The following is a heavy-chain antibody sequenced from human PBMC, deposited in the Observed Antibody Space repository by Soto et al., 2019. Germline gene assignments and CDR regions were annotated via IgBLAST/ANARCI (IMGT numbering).Heavy chain of an antibody. J-gene: IGHJ5*02. Sequence: QVQLPESVPGLVTPSQTLSLTCTVSGGSISSGDYYWSWIRQPPGKGLEWVGYTYYTGSTYYNPSLKSRITIAVDPSKNHFSLKISSVTAADTAVYYCARESLGYCSGCNCYISVFDPWGQGTLVTVSS. CDR2: TYYTGST. CDR3: ARESLGYCSGCNCYISVFDP. V-gene: IGHV4-30-4*01. D-gene: IGHD2-15*01. CDR1: GGSISSGDYY.